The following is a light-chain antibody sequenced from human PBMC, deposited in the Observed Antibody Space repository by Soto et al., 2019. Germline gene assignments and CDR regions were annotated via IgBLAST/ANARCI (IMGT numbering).Light chain of an antibody. V-gene: IGLV1-40*01. CDR2: DNS. CDR3: QSYDRSLSGSRV. J-gene: IGLJ1*01. CDR1: SSNIGAGYD. Sequence: QSVLTQPPSVSGAPGQRVTISCTGSSSNIGAGYDVHWYQQLPGTAPKLLIYDNSNRPSGVPDRFSGSKSDTSASLAITGLQAADEADYYCQSYDRSLSGSRVFGTGTQLTVL.